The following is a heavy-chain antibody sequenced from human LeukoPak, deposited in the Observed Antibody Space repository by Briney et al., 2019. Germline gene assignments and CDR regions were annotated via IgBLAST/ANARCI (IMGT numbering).Heavy chain of an antibody. V-gene: IGHV4-34*01. CDR3: ARRESGWFFDY. D-gene: IGHD2-15*01. CDR1: GGSFSGYY. Sequence: PSETLSLTCAVYGGSFSGYYWSWIRQPPGKGLEWIGEINHSGSTNYNPSLKSRVTISVDTSKNQFSLKLSSVTAADTAVYCCARRESGWFFDYWGQGTLVTVSS. CDR2: INHSGST. J-gene: IGHJ4*02.